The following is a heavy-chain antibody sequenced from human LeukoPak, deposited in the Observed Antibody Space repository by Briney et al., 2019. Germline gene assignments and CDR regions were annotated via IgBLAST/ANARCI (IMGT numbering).Heavy chain of an antibody. D-gene: IGHD3-22*01. CDR1: GGTFSSYA. Sequence: GASVKVSCKASGGTFSSYAISWVRQAPGQGLEWMGGIIPIFGTANYAQKFQGRVTITADESTSTAYMELSSLRSEDTAVYYCAREHYYGSSGAPFDYWGQGTLVTVSS. CDR2: IIPIFGTA. J-gene: IGHJ4*02. CDR3: AREHYYGSSGAPFDY. V-gene: IGHV1-69*13.